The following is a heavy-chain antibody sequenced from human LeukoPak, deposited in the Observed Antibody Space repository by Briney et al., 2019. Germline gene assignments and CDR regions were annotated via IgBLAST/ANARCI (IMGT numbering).Heavy chain of an antibody. Sequence: PGGSLRLSCAASGFTFSNYGMHWVRQAPGKGLEWVAVVSSDGSIDYYADSVRGRFTVSRDNSKNTMFLQFNTLGPEDTAVYYCAREGMGTTFSAWFDPWGQGTLVTVSS. CDR3: AREGMGTTFSAWFDP. CDR2: VSSDGSID. V-gene: IGHV3-30*03. D-gene: IGHD1-7*01. CDR1: GFTFSNYG. J-gene: IGHJ5*02.